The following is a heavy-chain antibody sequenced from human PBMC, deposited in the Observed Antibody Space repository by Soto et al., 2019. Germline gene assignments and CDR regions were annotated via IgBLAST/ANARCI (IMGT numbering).Heavy chain of an antibody. CDR2: IIPILGIA. V-gene: IGHV1-69*04. D-gene: IGHD2-15*01. Sequence: SVKVSCKASGGTFSSYTISWVRQAPGQGLEWMGRIIPILGIANYAQKFQGRVTITADKSTSTAYMELSSLRSEDTAVYYCARETDIVVVVAAPPDAFDIWGQGTMVTVSS. CDR3: ARETDIVVVVAAPPDAFDI. CDR1: GGTFSSYT. J-gene: IGHJ3*02.